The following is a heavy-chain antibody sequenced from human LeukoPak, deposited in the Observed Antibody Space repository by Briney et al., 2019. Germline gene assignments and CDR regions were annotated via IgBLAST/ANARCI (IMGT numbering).Heavy chain of an antibody. CDR3: ARGSRNFWSGYLLFDY. D-gene: IGHD3-3*01. J-gene: IGHJ4*02. Sequence: SETLSLTCAVYGGSFSGYYWSWIRQPPGKGLEWIGEINHSGSTNYNPSLKSRVTISVDTSKNQFPLKLSSVTAADTAVYYCARGSRNFWSGYLLFDYWGQGTLVTVSS. V-gene: IGHV4-34*01. CDR2: INHSGST. CDR1: GGSFSGYY.